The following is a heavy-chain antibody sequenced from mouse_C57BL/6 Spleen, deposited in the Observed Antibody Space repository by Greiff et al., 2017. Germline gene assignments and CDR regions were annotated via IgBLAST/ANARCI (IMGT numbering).Heavy chain of an antibody. D-gene: IGHD2-10*01. Sequence: VQLQQPGAELVKPGASVKLSCKASGYTFTSYWMHWVKQRPGQGLEWIGMIHPNSGSTNYNEKFKSKATLTVDKSSSTAYMQLSSLTSEDSAVYYCARHSYYGNYEDFDYWGQGTTLTVSS. CDR3: ARHSYYGNYEDFDY. CDR2: IHPNSGST. J-gene: IGHJ2*01. V-gene: IGHV1-64*01. CDR1: GYTFTSYW.